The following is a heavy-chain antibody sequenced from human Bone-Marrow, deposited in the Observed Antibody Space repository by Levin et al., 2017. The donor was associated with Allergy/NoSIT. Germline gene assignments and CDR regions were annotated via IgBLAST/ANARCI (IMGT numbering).Heavy chain of an antibody. CDR1: GFTFSSYA. V-gene: IGHV3-30-3*01. Sequence: GGSLRLSCAASGFTFSSYAMHWVRQAPGKGLEWVAVISYDGSNKYYADSVKGRFTISRDNSKNTLYLQMNSLRAEDTAVYYCAREMRSGSYYADWGQGTLVTVSS. CDR3: AREMRSGSYYAD. D-gene: IGHD1-26*01. J-gene: IGHJ4*02. CDR2: ISYDGSNK.